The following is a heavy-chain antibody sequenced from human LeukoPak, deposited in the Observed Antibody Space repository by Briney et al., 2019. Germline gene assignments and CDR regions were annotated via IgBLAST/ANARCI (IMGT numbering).Heavy chain of an antibody. Sequence: GGSLRLSCAASGFTVSSNYMTWLRQAPGKGLEWVSHIYNDGRTYYADSVKGRFTISRDNSKNTLYLQMNSLRAEDTAVYYCAKARIVGATNYGMDVWGQGTTVTVSS. CDR3: AKARIVGATNYGMDV. CDR1: GFTVSSNY. J-gene: IGHJ6*02. V-gene: IGHV3-53*01. D-gene: IGHD1-26*01. CDR2: IYNDGRT.